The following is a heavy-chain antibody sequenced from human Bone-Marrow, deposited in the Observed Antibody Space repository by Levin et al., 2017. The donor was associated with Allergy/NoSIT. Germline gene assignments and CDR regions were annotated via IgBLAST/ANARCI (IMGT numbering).Heavy chain of an antibody. Sequence: GGSLRLSCAASGFSLSSYWMSWVRQAPGKGLEWVANIKEDGNEKHYVDSVKGRFTISRDNTTKTLYLQMNSLSAEDTAIYYCARDAHYGDSGYAYWGQGTPVTVSS. CDR3: ARDAHYGDSGYAY. CDR1: GFSLSSYW. CDR2: IKEDGNEK. J-gene: IGHJ4*02. D-gene: IGHD5-12*01. V-gene: IGHV3-7*01.